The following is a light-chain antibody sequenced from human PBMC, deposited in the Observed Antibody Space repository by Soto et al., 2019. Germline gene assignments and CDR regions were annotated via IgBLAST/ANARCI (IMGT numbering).Light chain of an antibody. V-gene: IGKV3-11*01. Sequence: EIVLTQSPATLSLSPGERVTLSCKASQNIRSHLAWYRQKPGQPPRLLISDASSRPTGIPARFSGSGFGTDFTLTITSLEPEDSGLYYCLQHNSYPFTFGPGTKVDIK. CDR1: QNIRSH. CDR3: LQHNSYPFT. CDR2: DAS. J-gene: IGKJ3*01.